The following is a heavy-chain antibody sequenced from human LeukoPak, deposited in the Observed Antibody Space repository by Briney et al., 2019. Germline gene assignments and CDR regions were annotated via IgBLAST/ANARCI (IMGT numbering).Heavy chain of an antibody. Sequence: PGGSLRLSCAASGFTFSSYAMSWVRQAPGKGLEWVANIKQDGSEKYYVDSVKGRFTISRDNAKNSLYLQMNSLRAEDTAVYYCARAPYSGYDWSWYFDYWGQGTLVTVSS. CDR3: ARAPYSGYDWSWYFDY. CDR2: IKQDGSEK. J-gene: IGHJ4*02. D-gene: IGHD5-12*01. V-gene: IGHV3-7*01. CDR1: GFTFSSYA.